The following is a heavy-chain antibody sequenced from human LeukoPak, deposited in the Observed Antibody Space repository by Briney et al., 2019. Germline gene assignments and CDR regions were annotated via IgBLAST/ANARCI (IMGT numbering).Heavy chain of an antibody. D-gene: IGHD3-22*01. CDR2: IYSGGST. CDR1: GFTVGSNT. V-gene: IGHV3-66*01. CDR3: ARGGSYFDISGYYFY. J-gene: IGHJ4*02. Sequence: AGGSLRLSCAASGFTVGSNTMSWVRQAPGKGLEWVSIIYSGGSTSYAESVKGRFTISRENSKNTLYLQMNSLRTEDTAVYYCARGGSYFDISGYYFYWGQGTLGTVSS.